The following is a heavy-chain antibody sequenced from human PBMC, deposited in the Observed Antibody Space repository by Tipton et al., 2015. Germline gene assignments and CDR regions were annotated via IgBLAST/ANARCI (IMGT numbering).Heavy chain of an antibody. D-gene: IGHD4-17*01. Sequence: TLSLTCTVSGASISRGSVWGWIRQPPGKGLEWIAEITHSGSTNYNPSLKSRVTISVDTSKNQFSLKLTSVTAADTAVYYCARSRYTVTPDSWGQGTLVTVSS. J-gene: IGHJ4*02. CDR2: ITHSGST. CDR3: ARSRYTVTPDS. V-gene: IGHV4-38-2*02. CDR1: GASISRGSV.